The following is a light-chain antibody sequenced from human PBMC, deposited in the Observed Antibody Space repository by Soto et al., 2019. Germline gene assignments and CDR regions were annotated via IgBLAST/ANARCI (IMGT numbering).Light chain of an antibody. CDR1: SGHSSYI. J-gene: IGLJ2*01. V-gene: IGLV4-60*02. CDR3: ETWDRNFLV. CDR2: LEGSGSY. Sequence: QSVLTQSSSASASLGSSVKLTCTLSSGHSSYIIAWHQQQPGKAPRYLMKLEGSGSYNKGSGVPDRFSGSSSGADRYLTISNLPFEDEAYYYCETWDRNFLVFGGGTQVNVL.